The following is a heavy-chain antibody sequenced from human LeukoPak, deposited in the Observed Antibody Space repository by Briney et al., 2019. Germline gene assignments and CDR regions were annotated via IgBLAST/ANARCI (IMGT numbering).Heavy chain of an antibody. Sequence: SETLSLTCTISGGSISSYYWSWIRQPPGKGLEWIGYIYYSGSTNYNPSLKSRVTISVDTSKNQFSLKLSSVTAADTAVYYCARDRDPPWFDPWGQGTLVTVSS. CDR2: IYYSGST. V-gene: IGHV4-59*01. CDR1: GGSISSYY. CDR3: ARDRDPPWFDP. D-gene: IGHD5-24*01. J-gene: IGHJ5*02.